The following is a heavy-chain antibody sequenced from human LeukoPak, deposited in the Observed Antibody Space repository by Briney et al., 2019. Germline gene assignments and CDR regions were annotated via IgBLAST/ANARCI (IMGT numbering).Heavy chain of an antibody. CDR3: AKDSSGWYDY. D-gene: IGHD6-19*01. V-gene: IGHV3-30*18. CDR1: GFTFSSYG. J-gene: IGHJ4*02. CDR2: ISYDGSNK. Sequence: GRSLRLSCAASGFTFSSYGMHWVRQAPGKGLEWVAVISYDGSNKYYADSVKGRLTISRDNSKNTLYLQMNSLRAEDTAVYYCAKDSSGWYDYWGQGTLVTVSS.